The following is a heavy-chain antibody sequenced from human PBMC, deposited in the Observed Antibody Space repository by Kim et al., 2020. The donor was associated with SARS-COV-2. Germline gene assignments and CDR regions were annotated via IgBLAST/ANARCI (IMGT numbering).Heavy chain of an antibody. CDR2: ISAYNGNT. D-gene: IGHD3-22*01. CDR3: ARVVQGYYDSIGFDP. Sequence: ASVKVSCKASGYTFTSYGISWVRQAPGQGLEWMGWISAYNGNTNYAQKLQGRVTMTTDTSTSTAYMELRSLRSDDTAVYYCARVVQGYYDSIGFDPWGQGTLVTVS. J-gene: IGHJ5*02. CDR1: GYTFTSYG. V-gene: IGHV1-18*04.